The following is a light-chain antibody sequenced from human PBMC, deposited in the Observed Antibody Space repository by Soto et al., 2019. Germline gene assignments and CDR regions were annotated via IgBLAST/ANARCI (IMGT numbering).Light chain of an antibody. CDR2: GAS. Sequence: IVLTQSPCTLSLSPGERATLSCRASQSVSSSYLAWYQQKPGQAPRLLIYGASSRATGIPDRFSGSGSGTDFTLTISRLEPEDFAVYYCQQYRSAPFTFGPGTKVDIK. V-gene: IGKV3-20*01. J-gene: IGKJ3*01. CDR3: QQYRSAPFT. CDR1: QSVSSSY.